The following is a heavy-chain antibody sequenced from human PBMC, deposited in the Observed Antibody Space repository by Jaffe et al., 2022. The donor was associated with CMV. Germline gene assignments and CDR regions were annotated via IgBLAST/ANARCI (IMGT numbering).Heavy chain of an antibody. CDR1: GFSLSNARMG. CDR3: ALALSGGDCCTENFDY. Sequence: QVTLKESGPVLVKPTETLTLTCTVSGFSLSNARMGVSWIRQPPGKALEWLAHIFSNDEKSYSTSLKSRLTISKDTSKSQVVLTMTNMDPVDTATYYCALALSGGDCCTENFDYWGQGTLVTVSS. CDR2: IFSNDEK. J-gene: IGHJ4*02. D-gene: IGHD2-21*02. V-gene: IGHV2-26*01.